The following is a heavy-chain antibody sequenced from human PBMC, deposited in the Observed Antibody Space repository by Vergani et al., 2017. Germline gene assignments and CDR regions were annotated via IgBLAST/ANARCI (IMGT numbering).Heavy chain of an antibody. D-gene: IGHD6-13*01. J-gene: IGHJ6*02. V-gene: IGHV3-23*01. CDR1: GFTFSSYA. CDR3: ARIGAAGSYYYYGMDV. Sequence: EVQLLESGGGLVQPGGSLRLSCAASGFTFSSYAMSWVRQAPGKGLEWVSAISGSGGSTYYADSVKGRFTISRDNSKNSLYLQMNSLRAEDTAVYYCARIGAAGSYYYYGMDVWGQGTTVTVSS. CDR2: ISGSGGST.